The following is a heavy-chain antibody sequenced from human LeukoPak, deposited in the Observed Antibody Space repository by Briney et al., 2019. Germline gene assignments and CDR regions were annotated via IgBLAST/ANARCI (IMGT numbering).Heavy chain of an antibody. CDR2: INHSGST. D-gene: IGHD3-10*01. CDR1: GGSISSYY. V-gene: IGHV4-34*01. CDR3: ARGRRFGELLVY. J-gene: IGHJ4*02. Sequence: SETLSLTCTVSGGSISSYYWSWIRQPPGKGLEWIGEINHSGSTNYNPSLKSRVTISVDTSKNQFSLKLSSVTAADTAVYYCARGRRFGELLVYWGQGTLVTVSS.